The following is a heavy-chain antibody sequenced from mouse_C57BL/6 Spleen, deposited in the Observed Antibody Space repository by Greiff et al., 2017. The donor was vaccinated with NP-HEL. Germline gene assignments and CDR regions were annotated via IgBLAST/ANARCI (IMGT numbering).Heavy chain of an antibody. CDR3: ARGYGSSPAWFAY. D-gene: IGHD1-1*01. J-gene: IGHJ3*01. V-gene: IGHV1-22*01. CDR1: GYTFTDYN. Sequence: VQLKESGPELVKPGASVKMSCKASGYTFTDYNMHWVKQSHGKSLEWIGYINPNNGGTSYNQKFKGKATLTVNKSSSTAYMELRSLTSEDSAVYYCARGYGSSPAWFAYWGQGTLVTVSA. CDR2: INPNNGGT.